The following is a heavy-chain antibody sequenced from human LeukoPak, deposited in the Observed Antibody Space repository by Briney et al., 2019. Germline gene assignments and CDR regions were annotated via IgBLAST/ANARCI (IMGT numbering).Heavy chain of an antibody. J-gene: IGHJ4*02. D-gene: IGHD6-13*01. CDR3: ARDRGGAAAGLYYFDY. V-gene: IGHV1-2*02. Sequence: ASVKVSCKASGYTFTGYYMHWVRQAPGQGLEWMGWINPNSGGTNYAQKFQGRVTMTRDTSISTAYMELSSLRSEDTAVYYCARDRGGAAAGLYYFDYWGQGTLVTVSS. CDR2: INPNSGGT. CDR1: GYTFTGYY.